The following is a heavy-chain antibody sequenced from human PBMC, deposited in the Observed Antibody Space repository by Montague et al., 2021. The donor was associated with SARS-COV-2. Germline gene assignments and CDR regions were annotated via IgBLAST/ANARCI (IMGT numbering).Heavy chain of an antibody. CDR2: SDWDDDR. CDR1: GFSLNTDGVT. D-gene: IGHD6-19*01. J-gene: IGHJ4*02. Sequence: PALVKPTQTVTLTCTFSGFSLNTDGVTMSWIRQPPGKALEWLARSDWDDDRYYSTSLRTRLTISKDTSKDQVVLTMTNMDPVDTATYYCAHKRSGWPIEFGYWGQGTLVTVSS. CDR3: AHKRSGWPIEFGY. V-gene: IGHV2-70*11.